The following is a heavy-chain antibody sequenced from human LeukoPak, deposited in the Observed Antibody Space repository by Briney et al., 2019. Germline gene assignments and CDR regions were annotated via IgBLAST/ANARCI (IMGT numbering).Heavy chain of an antibody. CDR2: IYYSGST. Sequence: SESLSLTCTVSGASISSYYWSWIRQPPGKGLEWIGYIYYSGSTNYNPSLKSRVTFSVDTSKNQFSLKLISVTAADTAVYYCARVKGVVTAILDYWGQGTLVTVSS. J-gene: IGHJ4*02. CDR1: GASISSYY. CDR3: ARVKGVVTAILDY. D-gene: IGHD2-21*02. V-gene: IGHV4-59*01.